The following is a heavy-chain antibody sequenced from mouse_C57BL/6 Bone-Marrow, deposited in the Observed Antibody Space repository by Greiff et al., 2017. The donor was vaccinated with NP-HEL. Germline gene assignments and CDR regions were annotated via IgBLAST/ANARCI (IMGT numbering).Heavy chain of an antibody. CDR3: ARCAVRRDLFAY. D-gene: IGHD2-14*01. Sequence: VQLQQSGAELVMPGASVKLSCKASGYTFTSYWMHWVKQRPGQGLEWIGEIDPSDSYTNYNQKFKGKSTLTVDKSSSTAYMQLSSLTSEDSAVYYCARCAVRRDLFAYWGQGTLVTVSA. CDR2: IDPSDSYT. J-gene: IGHJ3*01. V-gene: IGHV1-69*01. CDR1: GYTFTSYW.